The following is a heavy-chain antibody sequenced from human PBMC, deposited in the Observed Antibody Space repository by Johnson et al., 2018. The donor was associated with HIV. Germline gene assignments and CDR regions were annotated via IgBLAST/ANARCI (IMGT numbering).Heavy chain of an antibody. V-gene: IGHV3-66*02. J-gene: IGHJ3*02. D-gene: IGHD3-16*01. CDR2: IYPGGST. Sequence: VQLVESGGGLVQPGGSLRLACAASGFTVSSNYMSWVRQPPGKGPAWVSVIYPGGSTYYGDSVMGRFTIAGDSSKNTLYLQMNSLIAEDTAVFYCARGALGDWVDAFDIWCQGTMVTVSS. CDR1: GFTVSSNY. CDR3: ARGALGDWVDAFDI.